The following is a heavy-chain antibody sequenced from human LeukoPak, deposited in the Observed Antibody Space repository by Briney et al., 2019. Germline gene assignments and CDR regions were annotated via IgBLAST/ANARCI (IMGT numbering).Heavy chain of an antibody. CDR2: INPNRGGT. J-gene: IGHJ6*03. CDR1: GYTFTCYY. D-gene: IGHD3-22*01. V-gene: IGHV1-2*02. Sequence: ASVKVSCKASGYTFTCYYMHWVRQAPGQGLEGMGWINPNRGGTNYAQKFQGRVTMTRDTSISTAYMELSRLRSDDTAVYYCARDLRYYDSSGYYNARRGSYYYYMDVWGKGTTVTISS. CDR3: ARDLRYYDSSGYYNARRGSYYYYMDV.